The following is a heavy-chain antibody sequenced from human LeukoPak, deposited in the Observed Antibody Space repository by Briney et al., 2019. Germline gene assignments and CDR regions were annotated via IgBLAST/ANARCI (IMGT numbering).Heavy chain of an antibody. D-gene: IGHD6-13*01. J-gene: IGHJ1*01. CDR1: GGSVNSGGYS. Sequence: SETLFLTCVVSGGSVNSGGYSWSWIRQPPGKGLEWIGYIYDTGSTLYNPSLESRLTISIDTSKNQFSLRLSSVTAADTAVYFCARYSLSREDFQDWGQGTLVTVSS. CDR3: ARYSLSREDFQD. CDR2: IYDTGST. V-gene: IGHV4-30-4*07.